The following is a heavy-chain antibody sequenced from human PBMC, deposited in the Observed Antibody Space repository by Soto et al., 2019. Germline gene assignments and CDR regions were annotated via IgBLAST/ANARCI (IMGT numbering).Heavy chain of an antibody. CDR3: ARFYSISGGFDY. J-gene: IGHJ4*02. D-gene: IGHD4-4*01. V-gene: IGHV4-34*01. Sequence: QVQLQQWGAGLLKPSETLSLTCAVYGGSFSGYYWSWIRQPPGKGLEWIGEINHSGSTNYNPSLKSRVTISVDTSKNQFSLKLSSVTAADTAVYYCARFYSISGGFDYWGQGTLLTVSS. CDR1: GGSFSGYY. CDR2: INHSGST.